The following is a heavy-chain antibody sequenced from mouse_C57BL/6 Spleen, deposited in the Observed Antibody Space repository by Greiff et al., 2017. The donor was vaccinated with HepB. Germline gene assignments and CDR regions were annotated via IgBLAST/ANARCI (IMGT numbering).Heavy chain of an antibody. Sequence: QVQLQQPGAELVRPGSSVKLSCKASGYTFTSYWMHWVKQRPIQGLEWIGNIDPSDSETHYNQKFKDKATLTVDKSSSTAYMQLSSLTSEDSAVYYCARWGGSYYYAMDYWGQGTSVTVSS. CDR2: IDPSDSET. CDR1: GYTFTSYW. J-gene: IGHJ4*01. D-gene: IGHD1-1*02. V-gene: IGHV1-52*01. CDR3: ARWGGSYYYAMDY.